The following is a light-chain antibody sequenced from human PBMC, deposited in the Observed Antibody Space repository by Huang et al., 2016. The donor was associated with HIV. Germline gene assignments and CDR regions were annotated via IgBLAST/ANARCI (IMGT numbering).Light chain of an antibody. Sequence: AVRMTHSPSSLSASKGNSVKIACRARREMGNHLDCEQKTPVKASKLLIFYASTLQSGVPSRFSGSGSGTHFALNIDCLQSEDFATYYCQQYYTHYVTFGGGTTVEIK. J-gene: IGKJ4*01. V-gene: IGKV1-8*01. CDR3: QQYYTHYVT. CDR1: REMGNH. CDR2: YAS.